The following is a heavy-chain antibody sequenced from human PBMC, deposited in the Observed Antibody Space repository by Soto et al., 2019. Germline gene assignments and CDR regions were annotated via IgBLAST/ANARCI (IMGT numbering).Heavy chain of an antibody. D-gene: IGHD6-19*01. Sequence: PGGSMRLSCAASGFTFGSYSMHWVRQDPGKGLEYVSAISSNGGSTYYANSVKGRFTISRDNSKNTLYLQMGSLRAEDMAVYYCASSRIAVAGTLDAFDIWGQGTMVTVSS. CDR3: ASSRIAVAGTLDAFDI. CDR1: GFTFGSYS. V-gene: IGHV3-64*01. J-gene: IGHJ3*02. CDR2: ISSNGGST.